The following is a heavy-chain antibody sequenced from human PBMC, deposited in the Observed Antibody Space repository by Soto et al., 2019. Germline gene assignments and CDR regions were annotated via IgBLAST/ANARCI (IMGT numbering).Heavy chain of an antibody. V-gene: IGHV1-46*01. Sequence: QVQLVQSGAEVKKPGASVKVSCKASGYTLSDANINWVRQAPGQGPEWMGIINPRADSTNYAQKFQRRVTLTRDTSTSTVYLALSRLRSKDAAVYYCPRDLRAEGDYWGQGTLVTVSS. J-gene: IGHJ4*02. CDR1: GYTLSDAN. CDR2: INPRADST. CDR3: PRDLRAEGDY.